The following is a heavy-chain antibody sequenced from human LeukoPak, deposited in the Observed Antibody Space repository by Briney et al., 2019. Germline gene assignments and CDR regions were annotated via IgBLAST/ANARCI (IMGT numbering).Heavy chain of an antibody. V-gene: IGHV5-51*01. CDR3: ARHGEYGFVYFQH. Sequence: GESLKISCKGSGYSFTTYWIGWVRQMPGKGLEWMGIIYPDDSDTRYSPSFQGQVTISADKSISTAYLQWSTLKSSDTAMYYCARHGEYGFVYFQHWGQGTLVTVSS. D-gene: IGHD3-10*01. CDR2: IYPDDSDT. CDR1: GYSFTTYW. J-gene: IGHJ1*01.